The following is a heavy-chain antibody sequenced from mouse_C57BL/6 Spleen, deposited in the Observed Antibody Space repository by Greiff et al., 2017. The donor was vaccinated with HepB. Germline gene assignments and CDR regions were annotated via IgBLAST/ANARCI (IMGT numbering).Heavy chain of an antibody. CDR3: ARPGGNWYFDV. D-gene: IGHD4-1*01. Sequence: EVKLVESGGGLVKPGGSLKLSCAASGFTFSSYAMSWVRQTPEKRLEWVATISDGGSYTYYPDNVKGRFTISRDNAKNNLYLQMSHLKSEDTAMYCCARPGGNWYFDVWGTGTTVTVSS. J-gene: IGHJ1*03. CDR2: ISDGGSYT. CDR1: GFTFSSYA. V-gene: IGHV5-4*03.